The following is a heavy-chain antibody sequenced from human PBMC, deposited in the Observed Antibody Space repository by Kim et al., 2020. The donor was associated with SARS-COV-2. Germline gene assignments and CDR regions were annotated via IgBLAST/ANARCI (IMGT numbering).Heavy chain of an antibody. Sequence: SETLSLTCAVSGGSISSSNWWSWVRQPPGKGLEWIGEIYHSGSTSYNPSLKSRVTISVDKSKNQFSLKLSSVTAADTAVYYCARTVGISIAAAGTHDYWGQGTLVTVSS. D-gene: IGHD6-13*01. CDR1: GGSISSSNW. CDR3: ARTVGISIAAAGTHDY. J-gene: IGHJ4*02. V-gene: IGHV4-4*02. CDR2: IYHSGST.